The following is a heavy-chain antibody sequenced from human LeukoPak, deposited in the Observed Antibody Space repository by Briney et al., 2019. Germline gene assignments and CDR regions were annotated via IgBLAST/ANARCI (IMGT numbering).Heavy chain of an antibody. CDR3: ARDPIVVVPAAKRGLNWFDP. V-gene: IGHV1-2*02. CDR2: INPNSGGT. D-gene: IGHD2-2*01. J-gene: IGHJ5*02. CDR1: GYTFTGYY. Sequence: ASVKASCKASGYTFTGYYMHWVRQAPGQGLEWMGWINPNSGGTNYAQKFQGRVTMTRDTSISTAYMELSRLRSDDTAVYYCARDPIVVVPAAKRGLNWFDPWGQGTLVTVSS.